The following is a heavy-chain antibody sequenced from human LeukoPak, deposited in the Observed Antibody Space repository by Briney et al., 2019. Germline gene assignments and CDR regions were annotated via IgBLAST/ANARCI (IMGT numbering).Heavy chain of an antibody. CDR2: ITGSGSTT. Sequence: RGSLRHSCAASAFTFSRYGMSWVRQAPGKGLEWVSSITGSGSTTYYADSVKGRFTISRDNSKNTLYLQMNSLRAEDTAVYYCAQVSLIPPAAPPDDYWGQGTLVTVSS. V-gene: IGHV3-23*01. D-gene: IGHD6-13*01. J-gene: IGHJ4*02. CDR3: AQVSLIPPAAPPDDY. CDR1: AFTFSRYG.